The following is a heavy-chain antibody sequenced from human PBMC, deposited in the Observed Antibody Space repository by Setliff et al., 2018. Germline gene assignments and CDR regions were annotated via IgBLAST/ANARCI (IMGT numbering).Heavy chain of an antibody. J-gene: IGHJ6*03. CDR1: GGSISSGGYY. V-gene: IGHV4-39*07. CDR3: ARGQGYYMDV. CDR2: INHSGST. Sequence: SCTVSGGSISSGGYYWSWIRQPPGKGLEWIGEINHSGSTNYNPSLKSRVTISVDTSKNQFSLKLSSVTAADTAVYYCARGQGYYMDVWGKGTTVTVSS.